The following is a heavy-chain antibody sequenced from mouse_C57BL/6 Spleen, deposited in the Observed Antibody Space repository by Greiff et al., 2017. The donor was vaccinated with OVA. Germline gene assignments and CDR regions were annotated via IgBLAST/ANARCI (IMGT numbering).Heavy chain of an antibody. D-gene: IGHD1-1*01. CDR3: ARLITTVVDYAMDY. CDR2: IDPEDGET. J-gene: IGHJ4*01. CDR1: GFNIKDYY. V-gene: IGHV14-2*01. Sequence: EVQRVESGAELVKPGASVKLSCTASGFNIKDYYMHWVKQRTEQGLEWIGRIDPEDGETKYAPKFQGKATITADTSSNTAYLQLSSLTSEDTAVYYCARLITTVVDYAMDYWGQGTSVTVSS.